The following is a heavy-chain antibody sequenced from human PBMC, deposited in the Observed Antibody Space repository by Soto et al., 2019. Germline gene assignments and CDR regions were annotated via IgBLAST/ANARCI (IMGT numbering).Heavy chain of an antibody. V-gene: IGHV3-23*01. CDR1: GFTFSSYA. J-gene: IGHJ4*02. Sequence: PGGSLRLSCAASGFTFSSYAMSWVRQAPGKGLEWVSAISGSGGSTYYADSVKGRFTTSRDNSKNTLYLQMNSLRAEDTAVYYCARDSRTGIAVAQATYYFDYWGQGTLVTVSS. CDR2: ISGSGGST. D-gene: IGHD6-19*01. CDR3: ARDSRTGIAVAQATYYFDY.